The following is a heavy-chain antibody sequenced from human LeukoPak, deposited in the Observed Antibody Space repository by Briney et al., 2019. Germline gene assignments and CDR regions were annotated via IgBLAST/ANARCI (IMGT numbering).Heavy chain of an antibody. J-gene: IGHJ4*02. CDR2: IYASGSA. Sequence: PSETLSLTCSVSGGVSGGSITNYYCTWIRQPAGKGLEWIGRIYASGSAAYSPSLYSRVSMSVDTSKNQFSLKLNSVTAADTAVYYCTTTAYSSAWRFDYWGQGALVTVSS. V-gene: IGHV4-4*07. D-gene: IGHD6-19*01. CDR3: TTTAYSSAWRFDY. CDR1: GGSITNYY.